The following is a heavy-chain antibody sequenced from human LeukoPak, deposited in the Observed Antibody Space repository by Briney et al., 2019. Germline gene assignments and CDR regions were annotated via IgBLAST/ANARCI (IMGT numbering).Heavy chain of an antibody. V-gene: IGHV3-23*01. J-gene: IGHJ4*02. CDR3: AKGSAAGRPYYFDY. CDR1: GFTFGNYA. Sequence: GGSLRLSCAASGFTFGNYAMGWVRQAPGKGLEWVSAVTESGGGTYIADSMKGRFTISRDNSKRTLFLQMYSLGAEDTARYYCAKGSAAGRPYYFDYWGQGTLVTVSS. D-gene: IGHD2-21*01. CDR2: VTESGGGT.